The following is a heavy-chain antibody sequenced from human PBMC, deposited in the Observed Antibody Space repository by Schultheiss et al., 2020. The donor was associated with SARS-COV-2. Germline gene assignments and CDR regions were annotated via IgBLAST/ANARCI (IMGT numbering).Heavy chain of an antibody. V-gene: IGHV4-59*12. D-gene: IGHD3-22*01. CDR3: AVLWGPYYYDSSCHVN. J-gene: IGHJ4*02. CDR1: GGSISSYY. CDR2: IYYSGIT. Sequence: SETLTLTCTVSGGSISSYYWSWIRQPPGKGLEWIGYIYYSGITNYNPSLKSRVTMSVDTSKTQFSLKLSSVTAADTAVYYCAVLWGPYYYDSSCHVNWGQGGLGTVSS.